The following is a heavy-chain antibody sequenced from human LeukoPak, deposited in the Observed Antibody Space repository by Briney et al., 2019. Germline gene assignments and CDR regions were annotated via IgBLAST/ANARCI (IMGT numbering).Heavy chain of an antibody. CDR2: IYTSGST. D-gene: IGHD6-13*01. J-gene: IGHJ4*02. V-gene: IGHV4-4*07. Sequence: TPSETLSLTCTVSGGSISSYYWSWIRQPAGKGLEWIGRIYTSGSTNYNPSLKSRVTMSVDTSKNQSSLKLSSVTAADTAVYYCARVLSIAAAVIFDYWGQGTLVTVSS. CDR1: GGSISSYY. CDR3: ARVLSIAAAVIFDY.